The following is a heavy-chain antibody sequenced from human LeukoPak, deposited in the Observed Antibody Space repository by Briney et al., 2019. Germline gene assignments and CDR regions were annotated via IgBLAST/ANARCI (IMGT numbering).Heavy chain of an antibody. CDR2: IKQDGSEK. CDR3: AREGRGYKVAKFDY. J-gene: IGHJ4*02. Sequence: GGSLRLSCAASGLTISSYSMNWVRQAPGKGLEWVANIKQDGSEKYYVDSVKGRFTISRDNAKNSLYLQMNSLRAEDTAAYYCAREGRGYKVAKFDYWGQGTLVTVSS. D-gene: IGHD3-22*01. V-gene: IGHV3-7*01. CDR1: GLTISSYS.